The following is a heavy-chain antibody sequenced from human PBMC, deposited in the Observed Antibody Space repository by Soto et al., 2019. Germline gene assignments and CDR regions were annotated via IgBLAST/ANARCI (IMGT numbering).Heavy chain of an antibody. CDR3: ARDPRIKGPPRKTGLAP. J-gene: IGHJ5*02. V-gene: IGHV1-18*04. CDR1: GYTFTNYG. Sequence: QIQLVQSGAEVKKPGASVKVSCKASGYTFTNYGIDWVRRAPGQGLEWMGWISANNGDTNYAQKFQGRVTMTTDTPTSKAYMELRSLPSDDPAVYYWARDPRIKGPPRKTGLAPWGQGPWSPSPQ. D-gene: IGHD2-15*01. CDR2: ISANNGDT.